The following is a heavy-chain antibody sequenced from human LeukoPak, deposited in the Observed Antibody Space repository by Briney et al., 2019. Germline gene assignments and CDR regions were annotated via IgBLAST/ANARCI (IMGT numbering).Heavy chain of an antibody. CDR3: ARASLGTMVRGVIRYYYMDV. CDR2: IYSGGST. D-gene: IGHD3-10*01. CDR1: GFTVSSNY. V-gene: IGHV3-53*01. Sequence: GGSLRLSCAASGFTVSSNYMSWVRQAPGKGLEWVSEIYSGGSTYYADSVKGRFTISRDNSKNTLYFQMNSLRAEDTAVYYCARASLGTMVRGVIRYYYMDVWGKGTAVTISS. J-gene: IGHJ6*03.